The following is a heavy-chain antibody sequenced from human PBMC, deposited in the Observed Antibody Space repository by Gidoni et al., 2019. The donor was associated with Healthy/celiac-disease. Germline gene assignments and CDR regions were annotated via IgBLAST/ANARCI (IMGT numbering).Heavy chain of an antibody. V-gene: IGHV1-69*01. Sequence: QVQLLQSGAEVKKPGSSVQVSCNASCGTFTTYAISWVRQAPGQGLEWMGGILPIFGTANYAQKFQGRVTITADESTSTAYMELSSLRSEETAVYYCARDPTYYYDSSGYSPLGYWGQGTLVTVSS. J-gene: IGHJ4*02. CDR3: ARDPTYYYDSSGYSPLGY. CDR2: ILPIFGTA. D-gene: IGHD3-22*01. CDR1: CGTFTTYA.